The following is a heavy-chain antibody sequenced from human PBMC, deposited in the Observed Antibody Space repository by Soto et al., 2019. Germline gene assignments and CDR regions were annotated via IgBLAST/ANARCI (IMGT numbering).Heavy chain of an antibody. D-gene: IGHD3-10*01. CDR2: IYPGDSDT. J-gene: IGHJ6*02. Sequence: PGESLKISCKGSGYSFTSYWIGWVRQMPGKGLEWMGVIYPGDSDTRYSPSFQGQVTTSADKSISTAYLQWSSLKASDTAMYYCARHNKGVIGYYYYGMDVWGQGTTVTVSS. CDR3: ARHNKGVIGYYYYGMDV. CDR1: GYSFTSYW. V-gene: IGHV5-51*01.